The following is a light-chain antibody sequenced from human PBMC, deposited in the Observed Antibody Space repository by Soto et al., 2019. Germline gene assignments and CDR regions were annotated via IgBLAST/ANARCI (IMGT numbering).Light chain of an antibody. CDR2: DAS. CDR3: QQYHNWPIT. Sequence: IVMTQSPATLSVSPGESATLSCMASQSVSSNLAWHQQKPGQAPRILMCDASTRATGISARFSGSGSGTEFTLTISSLQSEDFAVYYCQQYHNWPITFGQGTRLEIK. J-gene: IGKJ5*01. V-gene: IGKV3-15*01. CDR1: QSVSSN.